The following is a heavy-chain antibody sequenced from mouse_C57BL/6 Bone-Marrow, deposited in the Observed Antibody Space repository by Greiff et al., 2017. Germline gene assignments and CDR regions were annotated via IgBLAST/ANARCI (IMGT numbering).Heavy chain of an antibody. CDR2: IYPGSGST. CDR1: GYTFTSYW. J-gene: IGHJ2*01. CDR3: ASSNKVTTTGYYIDY. D-gene: IGHD2-2*01. Sequence: QVQLQQPGAELVKPGASVKMSCKASGYTFTSYWITWVKQRPGQGLEWIGDIYPGSGSTNYNEKFKSKATLTVDTSSSTAYKQLSSLTSEHSAVYYCASSNKVTTTGYYIDYWGQGTTLTVSS. V-gene: IGHV1-55*01.